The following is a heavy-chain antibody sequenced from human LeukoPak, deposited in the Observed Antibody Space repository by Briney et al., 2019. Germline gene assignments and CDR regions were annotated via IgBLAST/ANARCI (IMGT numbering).Heavy chain of an antibody. CDR2: IIPIFGTA. CDR1: GGTFSSYA. CDR3: ARSSDYDFWSGYYSPPYYYYMDV. D-gene: IGHD3-3*01. J-gene: IGHJ6*03. V-gene: IGHV1-69*05. Sequence: ASVKVSCKASGGTFSSYAISWVRQAPGQGPEWMGGIIPIFGTANYAQKFQGRVTITTDESTSTAYMELSSLRSEDTAVYYCARSSDYDFWSGYYSPPYYYYMDVWGKGTTVTVSS.